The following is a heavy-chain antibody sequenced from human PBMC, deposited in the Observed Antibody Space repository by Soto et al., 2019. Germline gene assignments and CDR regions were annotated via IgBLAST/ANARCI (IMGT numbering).Heavy chain of an antibody. CDR2: MNPNSGNT. D-gene: IGHD6-13*01. V-gene: IGHV1-8*01. CDR1: GYTFTSYD. Sequence: QMQLVQSGAEVKKPGASVKVSCKASGYTFTSYDINWVRQATGQGLEWMGWMNPNSGNTGYAHKFQGRVTMTRNTSISTAYMELRSLRSEDTAVYCCARGGRYGAAAGSDYWGQGTLVTVSS. CDR3: ARGGRYGAAAGSDY. J-gene: IGHJ4*02.